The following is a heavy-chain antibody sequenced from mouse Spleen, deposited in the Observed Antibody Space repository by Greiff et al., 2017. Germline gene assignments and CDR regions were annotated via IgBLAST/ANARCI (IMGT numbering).Heavy chain of an antibody. J-gene: IGHJ4*01. V-gene: IGHV1-39*01. Sequence: VQLKQSGPELVKPGASVKISCKASGYSFTDYNMNWVKQSTGQSLEWIGVINPNYGTTSYNQKFKGKATLTVDQSSSTAYMQLNSLTSEDSAVCCFARYLYDGSYEGMGYWGQGTSVTGSS. CDR2: INPNYGTT. D-gene: IGHD2-1*01. CDR3: ARYLYDGSYEGMGY. CDR1: GYSFTDYN.